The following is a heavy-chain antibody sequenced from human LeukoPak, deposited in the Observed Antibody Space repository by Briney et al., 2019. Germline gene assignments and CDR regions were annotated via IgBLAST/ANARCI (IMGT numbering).Heavy chain of an antibody. D-gene: IGHD2-15*01. J-gene: IGHJ4*02. CDR2: INEDGSEI. CDR1: GFTLTSYW. CDR3: ARDHGGNSFDY. Sequence: PGGSLRLSCAASGFTLTSYWMSWVRQAPGKGLEWVAHINEDGSEIYYADPVKGRFTISRDDAKNSLYLQMNSLRVEDTAVYYCARDHGGNSFDYWGQGTLVTVSS. V-gene: IGHV3-7*01.